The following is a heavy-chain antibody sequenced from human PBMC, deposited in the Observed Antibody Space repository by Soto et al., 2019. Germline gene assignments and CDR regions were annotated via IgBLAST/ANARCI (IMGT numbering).Heavy chain of an antibody. CDR3: ASSYPYDYVWGSSFDY. V-gene: IGHV4-4*07. CDR2: IYTSGST. CDR1: GGSISSCY. J-gene: IGHJ4*02. Sequence: PSETLSLTCTVSGGSISSCYWSWIRQPAGKGLEWIGRIYTSGSTNYNPSLKSRVTMSVDTSKNQFSLKLSSVTAADTAVYYCASSYPYDYVWGSSFDYWGQGTLVTVSS. D-gene: IGHD3-16*01.